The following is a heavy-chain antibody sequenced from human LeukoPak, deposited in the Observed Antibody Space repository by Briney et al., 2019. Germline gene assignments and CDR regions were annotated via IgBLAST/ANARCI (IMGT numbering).Heavy chain of an antibody. J-gene: IGHJ4*02. CDR1: GFTFSSYA. D-gene: IGHD6-6*01. V-gene: IGHV3-23*01. Sequence: PGGSLRLSCAASGFTFSSYAMSWVRQAPGKGLEWVSAISGSGGSTYYADSVKGRFTISRDNSKNTLYLQMNSLRAEDTAVYYCVKAFSYSSSSNFDYWGQGTLVTVSS. CDR2: ISGSGGST. CDR3: VKAFSYSSSSNFDY.